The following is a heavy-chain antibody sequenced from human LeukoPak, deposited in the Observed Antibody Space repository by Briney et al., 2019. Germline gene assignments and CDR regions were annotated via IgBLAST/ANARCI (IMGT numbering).Heavy chain of an antibody. Sequence: GESLKISCTGSGYSFTSYWIGWVRQMPGKGLECMGIIYPGDSDTRYSPSFQGQVTISADKFISTAYLQGSSLKASDTAMYYCARQRYFDWPCDYWGQGTLVTVSS. J-gene: IGHJ4*02. V-gene: IGHV5-51*01. CDR3: ARQRYFDWPCDY. CDR1: GYSFTSYW. D-gene: IGHD3-9*01. CDR2: IYPGDSDT.